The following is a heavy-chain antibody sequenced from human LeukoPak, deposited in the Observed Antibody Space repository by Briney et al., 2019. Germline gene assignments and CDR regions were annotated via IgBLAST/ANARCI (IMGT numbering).Heavy chain of an antibody. CDR1: GGSVSSGSYY. J-gene: IGHJ4*02. D-gene: IGHD6-6*01. Sequence: SETLSLTCTVSGGSVSSGSYYWSWIRQPPGKGLEWIGEINHSGSTNYNPSLKSRVTISVDTSKNQFSLKLSSVTAADTAVYYCARGRRIAARPFDYWGQGTLVTVSS. CDR2: INHSGST. CDR3: ARGRRIAARPFDY. V-gene: IGHV4-39*07.